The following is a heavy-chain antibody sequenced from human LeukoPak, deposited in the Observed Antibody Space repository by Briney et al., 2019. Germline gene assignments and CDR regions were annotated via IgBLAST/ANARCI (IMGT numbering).Heavy chain of an antibody. D-gene: IGHD6-13*01. CDR1: GFTFSSNG. CDR3: ARDFFSSSWYIFNY. Sequence: GGTLRLSCAASGFTFSSNGMSRVPQAPGKGLEWVSAISGSGGSTYYADSVKGRFTISRDNAKNTLYLQMNSLRAEDTAVYYCARDFFSSSWYIFNYWGEGTLVTVSS. J-gene: IGHJ4*02. CDR2: ISGSGGST. V-gene: IGHV3-23*01.